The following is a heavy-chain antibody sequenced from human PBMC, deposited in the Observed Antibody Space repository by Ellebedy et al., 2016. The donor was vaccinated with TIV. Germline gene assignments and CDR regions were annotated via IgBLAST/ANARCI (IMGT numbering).Heavy chain of an antibody. CDR1: GGTFSSYA. D-gene: IGHD5-12*01. J-gene: IGHJ3*02. Sequence: SVKVSXXASGGTFSSYAISWVRQAPGQGLEWMGGIIPIFGTANYAQKFQGRVTITADESTSTAYMELSSLRSEDTAVYYCARDMHIVATMGSDAFDIWGQGTMVTVSS. CDR3: ARDMHIVATMGSDAFDI. V-gene: IGHV1-69*13. CDR2: IIPIFGTA.